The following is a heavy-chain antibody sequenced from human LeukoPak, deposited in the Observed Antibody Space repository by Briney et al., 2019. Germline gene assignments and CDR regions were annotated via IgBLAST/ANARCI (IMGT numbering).Heavy chain of an antibody. V-gene: IGHV4-59*01. Sequence: SETLSLTCTVSDGSISSYYWSWIRQPPGKGLEWIGYIYYSGSTNYNPSLKSRVTISVDTSKNQFSLKLSSVTAADTAVYYCARAVGLNYYDSSGYPLWGQGTLVTVSS. CDR2: IYYSGST. J-gene: IGHJ4*02. D-gene: IGHD3-22*01. CDR3: ARAVGLNYYDSSGYPL. CDR1: DGSISSYY.